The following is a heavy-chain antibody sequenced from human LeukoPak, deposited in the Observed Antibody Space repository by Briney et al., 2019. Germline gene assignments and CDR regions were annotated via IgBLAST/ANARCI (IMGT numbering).Heavy chain of an antibody. J-gene: IGHJ6*02. D-gene: IGHD3-16*01. CDR2: IISIFGTA. CDR3: ARMGGGRPGDLHLRGYYYYGMDV. V-gene: IGHV1-69*01. CDR1: GGTFSCYA. Sequence: SVKVSCKASGGTFSCYAISWVRQAPGQGLEWMGGIISIFGTANYAQKFHGRVTITADESTSTAYMELSSLRSEDTAVYYCARMGGGRPGDLHLRGYYYYGMDVWGQGTTVTVSS.